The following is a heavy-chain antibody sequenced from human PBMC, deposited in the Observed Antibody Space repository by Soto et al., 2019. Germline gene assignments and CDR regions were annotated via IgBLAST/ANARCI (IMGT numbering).Heavy chain of an antibody. Sequence: SETLSLTCTVSGGSINSYFWSWIRQSPGKGLEWIGHIYYSGSTSYSPSLKSRVSISVDTSKNQFSLEVHSVTAAYTAVYYCARAGTNMVQFDYWGQGTLVTVSS. CDR2: IYYSGST. J-gene: IGHJ4*02. CDR1: GGSINSYF. CDR3: ARAGTNMVQFDY. D-gene: IGHD3-10*01. V-gene: IGHV4-59*01.